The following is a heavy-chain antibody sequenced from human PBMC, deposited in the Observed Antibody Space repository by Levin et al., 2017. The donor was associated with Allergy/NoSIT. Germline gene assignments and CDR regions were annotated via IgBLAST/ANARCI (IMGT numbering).Heavy chain of an antibody. J-gene: IGHJ6*03. CDR2: IWYDGSNK. V-gene: IGHV3-33*01. Sequence: GGSLRLSCAASGFTFSSYGMHWVRQAPGKGLEWVAVIWYDGSNKYYADSVKGRFTISRDNSKNTLYLQMNSLRAEDTAVYYCAREYSSSWSYYYYMDVWGKGTTVTVSS. CDR3: AREYSSSWSYYYYMDV. CDR1: GFTFSSYG. D-gene: IGHD6-13*01.